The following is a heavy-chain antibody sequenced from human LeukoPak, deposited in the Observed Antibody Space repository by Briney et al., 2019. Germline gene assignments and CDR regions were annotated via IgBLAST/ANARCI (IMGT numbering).Heavy chain of an antibody. V-gene: IGHV3-23*01. D-gene: IGHD2-15*01. CDR2: ISGSGGNT. J-gene: IGHJ4*02. CDR3: AKDPRGDCSGGSCYYLDY. Sequence: GGSLRLSCAASGFTFSSYAMSWVRQAPGKGLEWVSAISGSGGNTYYADSAKGRFTISRDNSKNTLYLQMNSLRAEDTAVYYCAKDPRGDCSGGSCYYLDYWGQGTLVTVSS. CDR1: GFTFSSYA.